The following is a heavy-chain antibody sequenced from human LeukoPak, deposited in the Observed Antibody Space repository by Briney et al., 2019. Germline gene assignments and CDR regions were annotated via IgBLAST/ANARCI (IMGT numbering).Heavy chain of an antibody. J-gene: IGHJ6*03. Sequence: SQTLSLTCTVSGGSISSGGYYWSSIRQHPGKGPEWIGYIYYSGSIYYSPSLKSRVTISVHTSKNQFSLKLNSVTAADTAVYYCARVTGSRGYYYYYMDVWGKGTTVGVSS. V-gene: IGHV4-31*03. CDR2: IYYSGSI. CDR1: GGSISSGGYY. D-gene: IGHD3-10*01. CDR3: ARVTGSRGYYYYYMDV.